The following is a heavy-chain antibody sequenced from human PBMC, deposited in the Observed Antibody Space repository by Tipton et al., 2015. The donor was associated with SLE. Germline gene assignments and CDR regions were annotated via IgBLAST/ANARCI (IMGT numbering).Heavy chain of an antibody. D-gene: IGHD6-19*01. J-gene: IGHJ3*02. CDR1: GGSITGYY. V-gene: IGHV4-59*01. CDR2: IYYSGST. CDR3: ARDPRGYSSGWYAFDI. Sequence: TLSLTCTVSGGSITGYYWSWIWQPPGKGLEWIGYIYYSGSTNYNPSLKSRVTISVDTSKNQFSLKLSSVTTADTAVYYCARDPRGYSSGWYAFDIWGQGTMVTISS.